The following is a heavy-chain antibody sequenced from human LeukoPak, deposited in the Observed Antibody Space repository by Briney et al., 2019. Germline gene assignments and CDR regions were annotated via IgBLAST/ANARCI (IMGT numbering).Heavy chain of an antibody. CDR1: GFTVSSNY. D-gene: IGHD6-19*01. J-gene: IGHJ4*02. Sequence: GGSLRLSCEASGFTVSSNYMSWVRQAPGKGLEWVSVIYSGGSTYYADSVKGRFTISRDNSKNTLYLQMNSLRAEDTAVYYCAARSRGGWSGLGYWGPGTLVTVSS. V-gene: IGHV3-66*01. CDR3: AARSRGGWSGLGY. CDR2: IYSGGST.